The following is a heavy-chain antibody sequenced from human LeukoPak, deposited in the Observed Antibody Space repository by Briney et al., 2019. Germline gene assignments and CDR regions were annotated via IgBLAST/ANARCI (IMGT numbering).Heavy chain of an antibody. CDR2: IIPIFGTA. V-gene: IGHV1-69*13. CDR3: ARASFWESPINWFAP. CDR1: GGTFSSYA. J-gene: IGHJ5*02. Sequence: SVKVSCKASGGTFSSYAISWVRQAPGQGLEWTGGIIPIFGTANYAQKFQGRVTITADESTSTAYMELSSLRSEDTAVYYCARASFWESPINWFAPWGQGTLVTVSS. D-gene: IGHD3-16*01.